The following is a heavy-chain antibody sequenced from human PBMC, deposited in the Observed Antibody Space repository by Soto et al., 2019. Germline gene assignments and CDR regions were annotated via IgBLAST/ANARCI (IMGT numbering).Heavy chain of an antibody. V-gene: IGHV4-30-4*01. CDR3: ARAGGYCSGGSCYHFDY. Sequence: SETLSLTCTVSGGSISSGDYYWSWIRQPPGKGLEWIGYIYYSGSTYYNPSLKSRVTISVDTSKNQFSLKLSSVTAADTAVYYCARAGGYCSGGSCYHFDYWGQGTLVTVSS. J-gene: IGHJ4*02. CDR1: GGSISSGDYY. CDR2: IYYSGST. D-gene: IGHD2-15*01.